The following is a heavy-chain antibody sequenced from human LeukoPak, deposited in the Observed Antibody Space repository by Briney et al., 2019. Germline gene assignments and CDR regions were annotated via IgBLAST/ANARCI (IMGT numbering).Heavy chain of an antibody. J-gene: IGHJ3*02. CDR2: IKQDGSEK. CDR3: AKVVGPRTNAFDI. Sequence: SGGSLRLSCAASGFTFSSYWMSWVRQAPGKGLEWVANIKQDGSEKYYVDSVKGRFTISRDNAKNSLYLQMNSLRAEDTAVYYCAKVVGPRTNAFDIWGQGTMVTVSS. CDR1: GFTFSSYW. V-gene: IGHV3-7*01. D-gene: IGHD1-7*01.